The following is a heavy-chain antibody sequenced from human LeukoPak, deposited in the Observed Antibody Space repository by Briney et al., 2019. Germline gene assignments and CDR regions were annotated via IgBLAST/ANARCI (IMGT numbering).Heavy chain of an antibody. Sequence: GGSLRLSCAASGFTVSAYAMAWVRQAPGKGLEWVSTIYGDNTYYADSVKGRFTISRDNSKNTLYLQMNSLRAEDTAVYYCAASLPNIVVVPATKGPFGYWGQGALVTVSS. CDR2: IYGDNT. CDR1: GFTVSAYA. CDR3: AASLPNIVVVPATKGPFGY. D-gene: IGHD2-2*01. J-gene: IGHJ4*02. V-gene: IGHV3-23*01.